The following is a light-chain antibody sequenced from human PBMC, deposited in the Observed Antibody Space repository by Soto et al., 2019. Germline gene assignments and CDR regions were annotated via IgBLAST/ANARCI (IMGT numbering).Light chain of an antibody. CDR2: GSS. CDR1: QSISSN. J-gene: IGKJ1*01. V-gene: IGKV3-15*01. Sequence: EIVMTQSPATLSVSPGERATLSCRASQSISSNLGWYQQKPGQAPRLLIYGSSTRATGIPARFSGSGSGTDFTLTISSLQSEDFAMYYCQPSNTFGQGTKLEIK. CDR3: QPSNT.